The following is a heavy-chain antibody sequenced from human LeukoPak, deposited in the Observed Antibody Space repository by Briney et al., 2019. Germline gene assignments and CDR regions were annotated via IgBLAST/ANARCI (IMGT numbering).Heavy chain of an antibody. CDR1: GGSISSSSYY. Sequence: SETLSLTCTVSGGSISSSSYYWGWIRQPPGKGLEWIGSIYYSGSTYYNPSLKSRVTISVDTSKNQFSLKLSSVTAADTAVYYCARAPSLYCSGGSCYWFDPWGQGTLVTVSS. J-gene: IGHJ5*02. CDR2: IYYSGST. CDR3: ARAPSLYCSGGSCYWFDP. D-gene: IGHD2-15*01. V-gene: IGHV4-39*07.